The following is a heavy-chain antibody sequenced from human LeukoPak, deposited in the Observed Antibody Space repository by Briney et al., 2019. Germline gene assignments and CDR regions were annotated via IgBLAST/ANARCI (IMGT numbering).Heavy chain of an antibody. CDR1: GYTFTSYG. CDR3: ASSQGGFDYGGNNYFDY. V-gene: IGHV1-18*01. D-gene: IGHD4-23*01. J-gene: IGHJ4*02. CDR2: ISAYNGNT. Sequence: ASVKVSCKASGYTFTSYGISWVRQAPGQGLEWMGWISAYNGNTNYARKLQGRVTMTTDTSTSTAYMELRSLRSDDTAVYYCASSQGGFDYGGNNYFDYWGQGTLVTVSS.